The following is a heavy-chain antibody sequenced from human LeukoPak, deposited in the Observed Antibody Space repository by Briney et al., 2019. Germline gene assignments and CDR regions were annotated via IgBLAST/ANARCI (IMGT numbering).Heavy chain of an antibody. V-gene: IGHV1-3*03. CDR1: GYTFTSYA. Sequence: ASVKVSCKASGYTFTSYAMHWVRQAPGQRLEWMGWINAGNGNTKYSQEFQGRVTITRDTSASTAYMELSSLRSEDMAVYYCARGGHDSSGYYYVDWGQGTMVTVSS. CDR2: INAGNGNT. D-gene: IGHD3-22*01. CDR3: ARGGHDSSGYYYVD. J-gene: IGHJ3*01.